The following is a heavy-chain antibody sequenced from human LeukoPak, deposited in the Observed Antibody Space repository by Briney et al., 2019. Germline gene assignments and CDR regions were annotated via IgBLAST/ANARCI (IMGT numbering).Heavy chain of an antibody. Sequence: PSETLSLTCAVYGGSFSGYYWSWIRQPPGKGLEWIGEINHSGSTNYNPSLKSRVTISVDTSKNQFSLKLSSVTAADTAVYYCARGLRFLEWLLFPYFDYWGQGTLVTVSS. D-gene: IGHD3-3*01. CDR1: GGSFSGYY. J-gene: IGHJ4*02. CDR2: INHSGST. V-gene: IGHV4-34*01. CDR3: ARGLRFLEWLLFPYFDY.